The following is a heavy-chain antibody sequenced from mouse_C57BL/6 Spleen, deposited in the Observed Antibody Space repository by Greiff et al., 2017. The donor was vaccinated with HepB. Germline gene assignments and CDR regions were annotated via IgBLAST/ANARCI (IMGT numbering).Heavy chain of an antibody. J-gene: IGHJ4*01. Sequence: VQLQQSGAELVKPGASVKMSCKASGYTFTSYWITWVKQRPGQGLEWIGDIYPGSGSTNYNEKFKSKATLTVDTSSSTAYMQLSSLTSEDSAVYYCARSQVYYAMDYWGQGTSVTVSS. CDR2: IYPGSGST. V-gene: IGHV1-55*01. CDR1: GYTFTSYW. CDR3: ARSQVYYAMDY.